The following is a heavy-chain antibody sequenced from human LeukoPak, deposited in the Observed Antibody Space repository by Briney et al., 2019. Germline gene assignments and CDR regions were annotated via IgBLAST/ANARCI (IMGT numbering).Heavy chain of an antibody. J-gene: IGHJ4*02. Sequence: GESLKSSCRGSGYSVTSYWIGWGRRMPGKGGEGWGIIYPGDSGTRYSPSFQGQVTISADKSISTAYLQWSSLKASDTAMYYCARLPVGAIGAFAYWGQGTLVTVSS. D-gene: IGHD1-26*01. CDR2: IYPGDSGT. V-gene: IGHV5-51*01. CDR1: GYSVTSYW. CDR3: ARLPVGAIGAFAY.